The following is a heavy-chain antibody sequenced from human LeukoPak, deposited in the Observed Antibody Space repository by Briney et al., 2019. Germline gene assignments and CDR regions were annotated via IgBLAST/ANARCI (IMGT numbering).Heavy chain of an antibody. J-gene: IGHJ4*02. V-gene: IGHV3-23*01. CDR3: AKGRGYCTGGSRYSDY. D-gene: IGHD2-15*01. Sequence: GGSLRLSCTASGFTFSNYAMSWVRQAPGKGLEWVSTISGSDGSTYYADSVKGRFTISRDNSKNTLYLQMNSLRVEDTAIYYCAKGRGYCTGGSRYSDYWGQRTLVTVSS. CDR2: ISGSDGST. CDR1: GFTFSNYA.